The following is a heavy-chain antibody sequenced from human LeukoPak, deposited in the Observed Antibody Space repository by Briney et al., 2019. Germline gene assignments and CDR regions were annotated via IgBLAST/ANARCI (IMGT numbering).Heavy chain of an antibody. Sequence: SVKVSCKASGGTFSSYAISWVRQAPGQGLEWMGGIIPIFGTANYAQKFQGRVTITTDESTSTAYMELSSLRSDDTAVYYCARGDSSGWCPRYYFDYWGQGTLVTVSS. J-gene: IGHJ4*02. CDR1: GGTFSSYA. CDR3: ARGDSSGWCPRYYFDY. D-gene: IGHD6-19*01. CDR2: IIPIFGTA. V-gene: IGHV1-69*05.